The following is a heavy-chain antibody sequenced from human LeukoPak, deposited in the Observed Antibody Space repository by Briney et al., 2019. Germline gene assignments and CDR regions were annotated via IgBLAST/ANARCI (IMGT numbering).Heavy chain of an antibody. J-gene: IGHJ6*03. Sequence: PSETLSLTCTVSGGSISSYYWSWIRQPAGKGLEWIGRIYTSGSTNYNPSLKSRVTMSVDTSKNQFSLKLSSVTAADTAVYYCAREGVVYAISYYYYYMDVWGKGTTATVSS. V-gene: IGHV4-4*07. D-gene: IGHD2-8*02. CDR1: GGSISSYY. CDR3: AREGVVYAISYYYYYMDV. CDR2: IYTSGST.